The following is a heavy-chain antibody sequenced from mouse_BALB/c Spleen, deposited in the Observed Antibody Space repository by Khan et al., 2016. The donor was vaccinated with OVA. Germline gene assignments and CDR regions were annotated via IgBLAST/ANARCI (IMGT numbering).Heavy chain of an antibody. Sequence: GEDGGGLVQPGGSRKLSCAASGFTFSSYGMHWVRQAPERGLEWVAYISGDSNTIYYADTVKGRFTISRDNPRNTLFLQMTSLMSEDTAMYSFATSYFYGYYFDYWGPGTTLTVSS. CDR2: ISGDSNTI. CDR3: ATSYFYGYYFDY. CDR1: GFTFSSYG. V-gene: IGHV5-17*02. D-gene: IGHD1-1*01. J-gene: IGHJ2*01.